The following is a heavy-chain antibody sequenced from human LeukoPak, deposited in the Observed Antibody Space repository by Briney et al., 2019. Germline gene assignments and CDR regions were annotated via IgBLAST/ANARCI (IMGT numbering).Heavy chain of an antibody. V-gene: IGHV4-59*01. CDR2: IYYSGST. D-gene: IGHD5-12*01. CDR3: AREAHSRHGGYGHYFDY. J-gene: IGHJ4*02. CDR1: GGSISIYY. Sequence: SETLSLTCTVSGGSISIYYWSWIRQPPGKGLEWIGNIYYSGSTNYKPSLKGRVTISLNTSKNQFSLKLSSVTAADTAVYYCAREAHSRHGGYGHYFDYWGQGSLVTVSS.